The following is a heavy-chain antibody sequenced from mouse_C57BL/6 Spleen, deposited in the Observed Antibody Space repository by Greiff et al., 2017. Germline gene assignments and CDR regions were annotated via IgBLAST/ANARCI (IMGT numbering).Heavy chain of an antibody. V-gene: IGHV6-3*01. CDR2: IRLKSDNYAT. Sequence: EVMLVESGGGLVQPGGSMKLSCVASGFTFSNYWMNWVRQSPEKGLEWVAQIRLKSDNYATHYAESVKGRFTISRDDSKSSVYLQMNNLRAEDTGIYYCTGGTATAYWGQGTLVTVSA. D-gene: IGHD1-2*01. CDR3: TGGTATAY. J-gene: IGHJ3*01. CDR1: GFTFSNYW.